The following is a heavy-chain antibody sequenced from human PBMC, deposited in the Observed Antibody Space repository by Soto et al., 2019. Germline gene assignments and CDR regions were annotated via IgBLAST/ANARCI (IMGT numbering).Heavy chain of an antibody. CDR3: TKERGASGSLTPRVDH. CDR1: GFTFNNYA. D-gene: IGHD3-10*01. Sequence: EVQLLESGGGLVQPGGSLRLSCAASGFTFNNYAMTWVRQAPGKGLEWVSAISGGGDTTSYADSVQGRFTVSRDGSKNTLYLQMSSRRAANTALYYWTKERGASGSLTPRVDHWGQGTLVTVPS. J-gene: IGHJ4*02. V-gene: IGHV3-23*01. CDR2: ISGGGDTT.